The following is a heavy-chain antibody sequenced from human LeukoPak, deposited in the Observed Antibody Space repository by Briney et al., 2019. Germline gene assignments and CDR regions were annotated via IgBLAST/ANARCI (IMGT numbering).Heavy chain of an antibody. CDR1: GGSISSGSYY. CDR3: AAGYSSTLLP. V-gene: IGHV4-61*02. D-gene: IGHD6-19*01. CDR2: IYTSGST. J-gene: IGHJ5*02. Sequence: SETLSLTCTVSGGSISSGSYYWSWIRQPAGKGLEWIGRIYTSGSTNYNPSLKSRVTISVDTSKNQFSLKLSSVTAADTAVYCCAAGYSSTLLPSGLGTLVTVSS.